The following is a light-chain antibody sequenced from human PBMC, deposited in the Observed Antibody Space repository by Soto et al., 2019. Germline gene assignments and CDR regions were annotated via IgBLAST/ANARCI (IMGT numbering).Light chain of an antibody. J-gene: IGKJ1*01. V-gene: IGKV3-20*01. CDR2: GAS. Sequence: EIVLTQSPGTLSLSPGERATLSCRARQSVSNNYLAWYQQKPGQAPWLLIYGASNRATGIPDRFSGSGSGTDFTLTISRLEPEDFAVYYCQQYGSSGTFGQGTKVDIK. CDR1: QSVSNNY. CDR3: QQYGSSGT.